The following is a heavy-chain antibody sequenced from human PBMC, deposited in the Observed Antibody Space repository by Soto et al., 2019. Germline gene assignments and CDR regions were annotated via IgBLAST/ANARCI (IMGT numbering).Heavy chain of an antibody. J-gene: IGHJ6*02. V-gene: IGHV1-69*13. CDR3: ASFLPITGTTAGYYGMDV. CDR1: GYTLTELS. CDR2: IIPIFGTA. D-gene: IGHD1-20*01. Sequence: SVKVSCKVSGYTLTELSMHWVRQAPGKGLEWMGGIIPIFGTANYAQKFQGRVTITADESTSTAYMELSSLRSEDTAVYYCASFLPITGTTAGYYGMDVWGQGTTVTVSS.